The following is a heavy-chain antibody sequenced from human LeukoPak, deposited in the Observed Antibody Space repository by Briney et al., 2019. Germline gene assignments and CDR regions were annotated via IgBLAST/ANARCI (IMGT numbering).Heavy chain of an antibody. J-gene: IGHJ5*02. CDR3: ARGAMVRGVISWFDP. CDR2: INSDGSST. Sequence: GGSLRLSCAASGFTFSSYWMHWVRQAPGKGLVWVSRINSDGSSTSYADSVKGRFTISRDNAKNTLYLQMNSLRAEDTAVYYCARGAMVRGVISWFDPWGQGTLVTVSS. V-gene: IGHV3-74*01. CDR1: GFTFSSYW. D-gene: IGHD3-10*01.